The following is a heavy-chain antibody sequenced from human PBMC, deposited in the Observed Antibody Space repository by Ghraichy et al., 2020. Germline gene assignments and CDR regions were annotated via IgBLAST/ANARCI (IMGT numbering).Heavy chain of an antibody. CDR3: AREAIFGVDNWFDP. V-gene: IGHV1-3*01. J-gene: IGHJ5*02. CDR1: GYTFTSYA. D-gene: IGHD3-3*01. CDR2: INAGNGNT. Sequence: ASVKVSCKASGYTFTSYAMHWVRQAPGQRLEWMGWINAGNGNTKYSQKFQGRVTITRDTSASTAYMELSSLRSEDTAVYYCAREAIFGVDNWFDPWGQGTLVTVSS.